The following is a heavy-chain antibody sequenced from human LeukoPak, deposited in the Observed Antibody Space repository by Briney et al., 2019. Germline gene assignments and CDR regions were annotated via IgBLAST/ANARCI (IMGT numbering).Heavy chain of an antibody. J-gene: IGHJ6*03. D-gene: IGHD6-6*01. CDR2: ISAYNGNT. Sequence: ASVKVSCKASGYTFTSYGISWVRQAPGQGLEWMGWISAYNGNTNYAQKLQGRVTMTTDTSTGTAYMELRSLRSDDTAVYYCARTHSSSSEYYYYYMDVWGKGTTVTVSS. V-gene: IGHV1-18*01. CDR1: GYTFTSYG. CDR3: ARTHSSSSEYYYYYMDV.